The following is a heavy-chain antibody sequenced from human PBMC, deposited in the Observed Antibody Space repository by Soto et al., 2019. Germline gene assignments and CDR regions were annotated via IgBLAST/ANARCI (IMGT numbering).Heavy chain of an antibody. D-gene: IGHD2-15*01. CDR1: GGTFSSYA. Sequence: QVQLVQSGAEVKKPGSSVKVSCKASGGTFSSYAISWVRQAPGQGLEWMGGIIPIFGTANYAQKFQGRVTITADESTSXAXMXPSSLRSEDTAVYYCARDVVVVVAATRDYYYYGMDVWGQGTTVTVSS. CDR2: IIPIFGTA. V-gene: IGHV1-69*12. CDR3: ARDVVVVVAATRDYYYYGMDV. J-gene: IGHJ6*02.